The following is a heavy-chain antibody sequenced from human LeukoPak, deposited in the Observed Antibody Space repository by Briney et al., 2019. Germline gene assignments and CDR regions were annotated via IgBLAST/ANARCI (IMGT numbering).Heavy chain of an antibody. CDR1: GDSISSYY. J-gene: IGHJ4*02. CDR3: ARLTRLSTSPDRYYLDY. D-gene: IGHD6-6*01. Sequence: SETLSLTCTVSGDSISSYYWSWIRQPPGKGREWIGYIHTGGGTSYIPSLKGRATIQIETYKNKFSLKLSSVTAADSAVYYCARLTRLSTSPDRYYLDYWGQGTLVTVSS. V-gene: IGHV4-4*09. CDR2: IHTGGGT.